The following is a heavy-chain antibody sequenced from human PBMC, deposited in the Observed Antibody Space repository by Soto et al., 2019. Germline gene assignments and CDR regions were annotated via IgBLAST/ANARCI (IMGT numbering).Heavy chain of an antibody. CDR3: VRDGTKTLRDWFDP. CDR2: IYATGTT. CDR1: GASISGFY. D-gene: IGHD1-1*01. V-gene: IGHV4-4*07. J-gene: IGHJ5*02. Sequence: SETLSLTCTVSGASISGFYWSWIRKSAGKGLEWIGRIYATGTTDYNPPRKSRVMMSVDTSNKQFSLKLRSVTAADTAVYYCVRDGTKTLRDWFDPWGQGSSVTVSS.